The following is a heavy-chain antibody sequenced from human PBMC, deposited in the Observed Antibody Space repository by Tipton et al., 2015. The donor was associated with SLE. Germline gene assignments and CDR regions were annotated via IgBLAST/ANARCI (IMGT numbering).Heavy chain of an antibody. CDR3: AGGLPLFP. D-gene: IGHD2-21*02. Sequence: TLSLTCTVSGASISSRTYYWGWGWIRQPPGKGLEWIGFIHHSGNTKYNTSLESRVTMSIDTSKNQFSLRLTSMIAADTAVYFCAGGLPLFPWGRGTLVTVSS. V-gene: IGHV4-61*05. CDR1: GASISSRTYY. CDR2: IHHSGNT. J-gene: IGHJ5*02.